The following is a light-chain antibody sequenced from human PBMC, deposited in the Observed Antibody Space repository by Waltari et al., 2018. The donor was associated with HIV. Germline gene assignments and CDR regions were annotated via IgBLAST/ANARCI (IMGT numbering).Light chain of an antibody. CDR3: QSYDSSLSGSV. CDR1: SPNIGARFD. CDR2: GYN. V-gene: IGLV1-40*01. J-gene: IGLJ3*02. Sequence: QSVLTQPPAVYGAPGQRVTITCTGSSPNIGARFDVHWYQQLPGTAPKLLIYGYNNRPSGVPDRFSGSKSGTSASLAITGLQAEDEADYYCQSYDSSLSGSVFGGGTKLTVL.